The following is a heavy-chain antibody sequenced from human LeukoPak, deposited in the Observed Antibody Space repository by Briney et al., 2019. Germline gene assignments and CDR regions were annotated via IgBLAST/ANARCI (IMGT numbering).Heavy chain of an antibody. CDR2: INSVGSST. CDR3: ARRVGGGAPYYFDY. D-gene: IGHD1-26*01. J-gene: IGHJ4*02. CDR1: GFTFSSYW. V-gene: IGHV3-74*01. Sequence: GGSLRLSCAASGFTFSSYWMHWVRQAPGKGLVWVSRINSVGSSTSYADSVKGRFTISRDNAKNTLYLQMNSLRAEDTAVYYCARRVGGGAPYYFDYWGQGTLVTVSS.